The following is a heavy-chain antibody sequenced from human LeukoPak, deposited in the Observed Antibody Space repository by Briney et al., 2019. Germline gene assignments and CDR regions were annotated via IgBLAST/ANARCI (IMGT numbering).Heavy chain of an antibody. J-gene: IGHJ4*02. CDR1: GGSFSGYY. Sequence: SETLSLTCAVYGGSFSGYYWSLIRLPPGKGLEWIGEINHSGSTNYNPSLKSRVTISVDTSKNQFSLKLSSVTAADTAVYYCARGPRYYGSGIYDYWGQGTLVTVSS. CDR2: INHSGST. CDR3: ARGPRYYGSGIYDY. V-gene: IGHV4-34*01. D-gene: IGHD3-10*01.